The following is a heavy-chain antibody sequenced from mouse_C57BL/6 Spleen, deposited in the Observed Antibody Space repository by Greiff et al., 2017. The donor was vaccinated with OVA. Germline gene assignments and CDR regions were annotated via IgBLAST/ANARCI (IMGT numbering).Heavy chain of an antibody. CDR1: GYAFSSSW. Sequence: QVQLQQSGPELVKPGASVKLSCTASGYAFSSSWMNWVKQRPGKGLEWIGRIYPGGGDTNYDGKFKGKATLTADKSSSTAYMQLSRLTSEDSAVYFCAREGLSDFDVWGTGTTVTVSS. CDR2: IYPGGGDT. V-gene: IGHV1-82*01. CDR3: AREGLSDFDV. J-gene: IGHJ1*03. D-gene: IGHD3-3*01.